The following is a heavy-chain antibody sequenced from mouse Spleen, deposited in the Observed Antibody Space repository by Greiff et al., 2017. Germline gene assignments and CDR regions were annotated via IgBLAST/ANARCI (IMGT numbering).Heavy chain of an antibody. V-gene: IGHV1S81*02. Sequence: QVQLQQPGAELVKPGASVKLSCKASGYTFTSYWMHWVKQRPGQGLEWIGEINPSNGRTNYNEKFKSKATLTVDESSSTAYMQLSSLTSEDSAVYYCALPSYAMDYWGQGTSVTVSS. J-gene: IGHJ4*01. CDR1: GYTFTSYW. CDR3: ALPSYAMDY. CDR2: INPSNGRT.